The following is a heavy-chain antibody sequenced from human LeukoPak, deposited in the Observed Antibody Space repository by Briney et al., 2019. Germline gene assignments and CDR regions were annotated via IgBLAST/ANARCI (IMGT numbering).Heavy chain of an antibody. J-gene: IGHJ4*02. CDR3: AGDLLPMTKAGVVND. V-gene: IGHV1-69*13. CDR1: GGSFSSYG. Sequence: ASVKVSCKASGGSFSSYGISWVRQAPGQGLEWMGGVLPIFGITNYAQRFQGRVTITADESRSTAYMELSSLTSDDTAVYYCAGDLLPMTKAGVVNDWGQGSLVVVSA. CDR2: VLPIFGIT. D-gene: IGHD3-3*01.